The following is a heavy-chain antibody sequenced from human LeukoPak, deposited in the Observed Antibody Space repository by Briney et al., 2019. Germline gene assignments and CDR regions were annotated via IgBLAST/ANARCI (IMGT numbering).Heavy chain of an antibody. CDR1: GFTFSTYW. CDR2: IKSDGST. CDR3: ARAPSEIGGYYPEYFRH. D-gene: IGHD3-22*01. Sequence: GGSLRLSCAASGFTFSTYWMHWVRQAPGKGLGWVSRIKSDGSTNYSDSAKGRCTISRDNPNNTLSLQMNSLRPEDTGVYYCARAPSEIGGYYPEYFRHWGQGTLVTVSS. J-gene: IGHJ1*01. V-gene: IGHV3-74*01.